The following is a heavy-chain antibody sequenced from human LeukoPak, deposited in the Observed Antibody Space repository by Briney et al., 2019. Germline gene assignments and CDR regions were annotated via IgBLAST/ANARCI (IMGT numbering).Heavy chain of an antibody. CDR2: IHHSGST. CDR1: GGSISSSSYY. CDR3: ARVACSSTSCYTPDAFDI. D-gene: IGHD2-2*02. V-gene: IGHV4-39*07. J-gene: IGHJ3*02. Sequence: SETLSLTCTVPGGSISSSSYYWGWIRQPPGKGLEWIGYIHHSGSTYYNPSLKSRVTISVDRSKNQFSLKLSSVTAADTAVYYWARVACSSTSCYTPDAFDIWGQGTMVTVSS.